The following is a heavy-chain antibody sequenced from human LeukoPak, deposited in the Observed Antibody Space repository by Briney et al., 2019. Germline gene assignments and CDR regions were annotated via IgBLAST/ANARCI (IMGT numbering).Heavy chain of an antibody. J-gene: IGHJ4*02. CDR1: GGSIGSGGYY. V-gene: IGHV4-31*01. CDR3: ARRSPAPDYYDSSGYYYYFDY. CDR2: ISYSGST. D-gene: IGHD3-22*01. Sequence: SETLSLTCTVSGGSIGSGGYYWNWIRQHPGKGLEWIGYISYSGSTNYNPSLKSLPTISLDTSKNQFSLKLSSVTAADTAVYYCARRSPAPDYYDSSGYYYYFDYWGQGTLVTVSS.